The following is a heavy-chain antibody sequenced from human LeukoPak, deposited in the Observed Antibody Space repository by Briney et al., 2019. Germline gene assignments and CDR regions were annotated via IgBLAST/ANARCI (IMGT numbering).Heavy chain of an antibody. V-gene: IGHV3-7*01. Sequence: GGSLRLSCVASGFPFKGYWMTWVRQSPGKGLDWVANIKPDGSETNYLDSVKGRFTISRDNARDSLFLEMNNLRVEDTAVYYCARDGGELWPLDEWGQGILVTASS. J-gene: IGHJ4*02. CDR1: GFPFKGYW. CDR2: IKPDGSET. CDR3: ARDGGELWPLDE. D-gene: IGHD3-10*01.